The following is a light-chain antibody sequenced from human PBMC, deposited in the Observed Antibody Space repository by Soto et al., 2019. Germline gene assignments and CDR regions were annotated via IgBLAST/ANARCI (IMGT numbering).Light chain of an antibody. CDR2: GAS. V-gene: IGKV3-15*01. CDR3: QQYNSWPRA. Sequence: EIVMTQSPATLSVSPGEGATLSCRASQRVSNNLAWYQQKPGQAPRLLIYGASTRATGIPARFSGSGSGTEFTLTISSLQSEDFAIYHCQQYNSWPRAFGQGTKVEIK. J-gene: IGKJ1*01. CDR1: QRVSNN.